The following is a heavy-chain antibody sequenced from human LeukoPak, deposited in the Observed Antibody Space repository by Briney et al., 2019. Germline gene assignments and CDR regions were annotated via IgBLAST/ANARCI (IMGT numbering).Heavy chain of an antibody. CDR1: GFTFGSYN. J-gene: IGHJ4*02. CDR3: AREASLYTSSWAVDY. D-gene: IGHD6-13*01. V-gene: IGHV3-48*02. Sequence: GGSLRLSCAASGFTFGSYNINWVRQAPGKRLEWVSYITSSSSTIYYADSVKGRFSISRDNAKNSLYLQMNSLRDEDTAVYYCAREASLYTSSWAVDYWGQGTLVTVSS. CDR2: ITSSSSTI.